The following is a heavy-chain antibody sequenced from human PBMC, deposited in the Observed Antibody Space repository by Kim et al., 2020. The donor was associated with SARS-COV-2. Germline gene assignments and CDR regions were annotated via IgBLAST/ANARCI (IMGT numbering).Heavy chain of an antibody. V-gene: IGHV3-23*01. Sequence: GGSLRLSCAASGFTFSSYAMSWVRQAPGKGLEWVSAISGSGGSTYYADSVKGRFTISRDNSKNTLYLQMNSLRAEDTAVYYCAKDHRGGGNYPPDAFDIWGQGTMVTVSS. CDR1: GFTFSSYA. J-gene: IGHJ3*02. CDR2: ISGSGGST. D-gene: IGHD4-4*01. CDR3: AKDHRGGGNYPPDAFDI.